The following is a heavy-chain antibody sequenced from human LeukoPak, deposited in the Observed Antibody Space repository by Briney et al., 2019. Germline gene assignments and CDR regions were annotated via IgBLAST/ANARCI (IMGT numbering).Heavy chain of an antibody. CDR1: GGSISSGGYY. CDR2: IYYSGST. D-gene: IGHD3-10*02. CDR3: PRASPRNSYVIMGSFDS. J-gene: IGHJ4*02. V-gene: IGHV4-31*03. Sequence: PSQTLSLTCTVSGGSISSGGYYWSWIRQHPGKGLEWIGYIYYSGSTYYNPSLKSRVTISVDTSKNQFSLKLSSVTAADTAVYYCPRASPRNSYVIMGSFDSWARGPWSPSPQ.